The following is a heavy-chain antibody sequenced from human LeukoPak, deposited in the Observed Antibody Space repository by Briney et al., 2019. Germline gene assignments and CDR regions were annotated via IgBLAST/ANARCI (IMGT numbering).Heavy chain of an antibody. J-gene: IGHJ4*02. CDR1: GGSISSSSYY. Sequence: PSETLSLTCTVSGGSISSSSYYWGWIRQPPGKGLEWIGSIYYSGSTYYNPSLKSRVTISVDTSKNQFSLKLSSVTAADTAVYYCARAGKQQLPHYWGQGTLVTVSS. D-gene: IGHD6-13*01. CDR3: ARAGKQQLPHY. CDR2: IYYSGST. V-gene: IGHV4-39*07.